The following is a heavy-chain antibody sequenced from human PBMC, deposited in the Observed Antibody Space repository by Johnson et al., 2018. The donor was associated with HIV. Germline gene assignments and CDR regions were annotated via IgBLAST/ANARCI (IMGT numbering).Heavy chain of an antibody. J-gene: IGHJ3*02. CDR2: SNWNGVRT. Sequence: VQLVESGGGVVRPGGSLRLSCAAAGFTFDDYGLSWVRQSQGKGLEWVSGSNWNGVRTGYLDSMKGQFPTSRANAKNSLYLQMKSLRVEDTALYYCARGGLGYQNSHDPFDIWGQGTMVTVSS. V-gene: IGHV3-20*04. CDR3: ARGGLGYQNSHDPFDI. CDR1: GFTFDDYG. D-gene: IGHD3-16*02.